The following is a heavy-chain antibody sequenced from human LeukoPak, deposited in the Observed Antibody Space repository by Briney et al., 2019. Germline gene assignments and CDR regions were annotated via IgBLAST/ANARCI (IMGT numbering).Heavy chain of an antibody. J-gene: IGHJ5*02. D-gene: IGHD2-15*01. Sequence: GGSLRLSCAASGFTFSDYYMSWIRQAPGKGLEWVSYISSSSSYTNYADSVKGRFTISRDNAKNSLYLQMNSLRAEDTAVYYCARGGLVVVVAATPSTTPGLLHWLDPWGQGTLVSVSS. CDR2: ISSSSSYT. CDR1: GFTFSDYY. CDR3: ARGGLVVVVAATPSTTPGLLHWLDP. V-gene: IGHV3-11*05.